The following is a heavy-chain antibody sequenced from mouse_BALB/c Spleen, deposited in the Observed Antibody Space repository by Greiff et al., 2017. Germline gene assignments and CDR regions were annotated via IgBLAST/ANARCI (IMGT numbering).Heavy chain of an antibody. CDR3: ARSVVATEGFAY. V-gene: IGHV1S81*02. CDR1: GYTFTSYW. Sequence: QVQLQQPGAELVKPGASVKLSCKASGYTFTSYWMHWVKQRPGQGLEWIGEINPSNGRTNYNEKFKSKATLTVDKSSSTAYMQLSSLTSEDSAVYYCARSVVATEGFAYWGQGTLVTVSA. J-gene: IGHJ3*01. D-gene: IGHD1-1*01. CDR2: INPSNGRT.